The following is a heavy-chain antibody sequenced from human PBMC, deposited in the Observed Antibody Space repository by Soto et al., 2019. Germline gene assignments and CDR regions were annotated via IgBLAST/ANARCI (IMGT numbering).Heavy chain of an antibody. D-gene: IGHD6-25*01. CDR3: VNAGYTSGLL. J-gene: IGHJ4*02. CDR1: GFTFSSYA. V-gene: IGHV3-23*01. Sequence: VQLLESGGGLIQPGGSLRLSCVASGFTFSSYAMNWVRQGPGTGLEWVAVIDSDGGKTYYANAVKGRFSISRDNSKNTLFLQMNSLRVEDTATYSCVNAGYTSGLLWGQGTLVTV. CDR2: IDSDGGKT.